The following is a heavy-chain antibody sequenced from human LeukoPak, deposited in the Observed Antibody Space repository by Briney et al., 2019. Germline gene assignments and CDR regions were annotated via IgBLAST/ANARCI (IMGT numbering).Heavy chain of an antibody. D-gene: IGHD3-3*01. J-gene: IGHJ3*02. CDR1: GGSISSSSYY. V-gene: IGHV4-39*01. CDR2: IYYSGST. CDR3: ARQRADDFWSGYYPDAFDI. Sequence: SSETLSLTCTVSGGSISSSSYYWGWIRQPPGKGLEWIGSIYYSGSTYYNPSLKSRVTISVDTSKNQFSLKLSSVTAADTAVYYCARQRADDFWSGYYPDAFDIWAKGQWSPSLQ.